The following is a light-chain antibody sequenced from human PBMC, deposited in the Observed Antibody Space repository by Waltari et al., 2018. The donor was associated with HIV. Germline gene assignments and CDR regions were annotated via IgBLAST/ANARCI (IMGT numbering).Light chain of an antibody. J-gene: IGLJ3*02. Sequence: QRVLTPSPSASASLGASVTLTCTLSSHFSAYAIAWHQQHPEKGTRYLMKVYNDGSHYTGDGTPDRFSGSSSGAERYLIISSLQSEDEADYYCQTWGSGIWVFGGGTKLTVL. CDR3: QTWGSGIWV. V-gene: IGLV4-69*01. CDR1: SHFSAYA. CDR2: VYNDGSH.